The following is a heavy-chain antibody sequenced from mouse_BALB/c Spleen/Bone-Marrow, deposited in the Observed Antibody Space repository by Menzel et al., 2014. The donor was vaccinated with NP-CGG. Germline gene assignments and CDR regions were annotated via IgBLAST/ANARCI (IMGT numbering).Heavy chain of an antibody. Sequence: VQLQRFGVKLVQPGASVKLSCTASGFNIKDTYMHWVKQRPDQGLEWIGRIDPANGNTKYNPKFQGKATITSDTSSNTAYLQLSSLTSGDTAVYYCVGGEDYWDQATTPKVYS. CDR3: VGGEDY. V-gene: IGHV14-3*02. J-gene: IGHJ2*01. CDR2: IDPANGNT. CDR1: GFNIKDTY.